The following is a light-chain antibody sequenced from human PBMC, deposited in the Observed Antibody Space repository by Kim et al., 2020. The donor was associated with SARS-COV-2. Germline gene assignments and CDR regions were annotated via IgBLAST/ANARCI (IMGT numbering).Light chain of an antibody. V-gene: IGLV3-1*01. Sequence: SYELTQPPSVSVSPGQTASITCSGDKLGDKYACWYQQKPGQSPVLVIYQDSKRPSGIPERFSGSNSGNTATLTISGTQPMDEADFYCQAWDSNTGVFGGGTKLTV. J-gene: IGLJ3*02. CDR1: KLGDKY. CDR3: QAWDSNTGV. CDR2: QDS.